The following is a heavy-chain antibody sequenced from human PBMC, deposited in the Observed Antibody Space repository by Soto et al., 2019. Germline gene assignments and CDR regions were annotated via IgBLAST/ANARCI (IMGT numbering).Heavy chain of an antibody. CDR2: IYYGGST. CDR1: GGSISSYY. V-gene: IGHV4-59*12. CDR3: AGGGGPKSFQH. Sequence: SETLSLTCTVSGGSISSYYWSWIRQPPGKGLEWIGYIYYGGSTNYNPSLKSRVTISVDTSKNQFSLKLSSVTAADPAVYYWAGGGGPKSFQHWGKGPLVT. D-gene: IGHD3-10*01. J-gene: IGHJ1*01.